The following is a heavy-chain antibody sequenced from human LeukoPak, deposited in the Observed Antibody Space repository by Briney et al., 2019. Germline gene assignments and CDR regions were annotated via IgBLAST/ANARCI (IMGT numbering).Heavy chain of an antibody. D-gene: IGHD3-16*01. CDR1: GFTFSSYG. Sequence: GGSLRLSCAASGFTFSSYGMHWVRQAPGKGLEWVAFIRYDGSNKYYADSVKGRFTISRDNSKNTLYLQTNSLRAEDTALYYCAKGAQSYGYGDDYYYLDVWGKGTTVTVSS. CDR3: AKGAQSYGYGDDYYYLDV. J-gene: IGHJ6*03. V-gene: IGHV3-30*02. CDR2: IRYDGSNK.